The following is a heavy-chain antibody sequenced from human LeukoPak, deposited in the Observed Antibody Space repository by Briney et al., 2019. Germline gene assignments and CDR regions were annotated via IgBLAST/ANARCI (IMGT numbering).Heavy chain of an antibody. J-gene: IGHJ5*01. CDR1: GFIVSSNF. D-gene: IGHD5-18*01. CDR3: ARGLQTSGWFES. CDR2: IYSGGST. V-gene: IGHV3-53*01. Sequence: GGSLRLSCAASGFIVSSNFMSWVRQAPGKGLEWLSLIYSGGSTYYADSVKGRFTISRDNSKNTLFLQMNSLRAEDTAFYYCARGLQTSGWFESWGQGTLVTVSS.